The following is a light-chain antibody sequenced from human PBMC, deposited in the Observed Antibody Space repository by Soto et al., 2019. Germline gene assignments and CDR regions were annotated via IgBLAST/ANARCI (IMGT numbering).Light chain of an antibody. CDR1: SSNIGAGYD. Sequence: QSVLTQPPSVSGVPGQRVTISCTGNSSNIGAGYDVHWYQQLPGTAPKLLIYGNSNRPSGVPDRFSGSKSGSSDSLAITGLQAEDEADYYCQSYDSSLSGYVFGTGTKVTVL. CDR2: GNS. J-gene: IGLJ1*01. CDR3: QSYDSSLSGYV. V-gene: IGLV1-40*01.